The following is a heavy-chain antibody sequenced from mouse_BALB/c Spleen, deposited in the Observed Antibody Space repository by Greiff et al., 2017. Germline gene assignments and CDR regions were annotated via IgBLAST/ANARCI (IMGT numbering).Heavy chain of an antibody. CDR1: GFTFTDYY. Sequence: EVKLMESGGGLVQPGGSLRLSCATSGFTFTDYYMSWVRQPPGKALEWLGFIRNKANGYTTEYSASVKGRFTISRDNSQSILYLQMNTLRAEDSATYYCARDALDMDYWGQGTSVTVSS. J-gene: IGHJ4*01. V-gene: IGHV7-3*02. CDR2: IRNKANGYTT. D-gene: IGHD2-10*02. CDR3: ARDALDMDY.